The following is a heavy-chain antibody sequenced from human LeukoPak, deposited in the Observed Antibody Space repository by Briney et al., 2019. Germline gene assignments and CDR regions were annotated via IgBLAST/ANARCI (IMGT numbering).Heavy chain of an antibody. CDR1: GFTFSSYT. V-gene: IGHV3-23*01. D-gene: IGHD7-27*01. J-gene: IGHJ4*02. Sequence: GGSLRLSCAASGFTFSSYTMSWVRQAPGKGVEWVSTITTSDGNTYYADSVKGRFTVSRDNSKNTLFLQMNSLRAEDTAVYYCAKDGGLWVSAHWGDSWGRGTLVTVSS. CDR2: ITTSDGNT. CDR3: AKDGGLWVSAHWGDS.